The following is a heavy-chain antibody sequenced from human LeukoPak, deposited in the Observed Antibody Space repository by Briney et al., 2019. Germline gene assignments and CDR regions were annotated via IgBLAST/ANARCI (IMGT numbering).Heavy chain of an antibody. Sequence: GGSLRLSCAASGFSFNTYAMSWVRQAPGKGLEWVSAISNTGGSTYYADTVKGRFTISRDKSKNTLSLQMNSLRAEDTAVYYCAQQVGYCSSGSCYFTYWGQGTLVTVSS. J-gene: IGHJ1*01. D-gene: IGHD2-15*01. CDR1: GFSFNTYA. CDR3: AQQVGYCSSGSCYFTY. CDR2: ISNTGGST. V-gene: IGHV3-23*01.